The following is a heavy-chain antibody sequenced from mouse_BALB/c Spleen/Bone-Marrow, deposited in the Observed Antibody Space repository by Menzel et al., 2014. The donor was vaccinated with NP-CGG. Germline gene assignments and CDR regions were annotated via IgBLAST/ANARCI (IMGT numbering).Heavy chain of an antibody. CDR2: ISGGGSYT. D-gene: IGHD3-1*01. CDR1: GFTFSDYY. CDR3: AREYHLPSGFAMDY. J-gene: IGHJ4*01. V-gene: IGHV5-4*02. Sequence: EVKLVESGGGLVKPGGSLKLSCAASGFTFSDYYMYWVRQTPEKRLEWVATISGGGSYTYYPDSVKGRFTISRDNAKNNLYLQMSSLKSEDTAMYYCAREYHLPSGFAMDYWGQGTSVTVSS.